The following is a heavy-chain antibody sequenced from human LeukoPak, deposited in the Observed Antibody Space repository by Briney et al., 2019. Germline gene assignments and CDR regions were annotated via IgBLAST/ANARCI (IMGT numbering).Heavy chain of an antibody. J-gene: IGHJ3*02. D-gene: IGHD3-9*01. Sequence: GGSLRLSCAASGFTFSSYDMHWVRQATGKGLEWVSAIGTAGDTYYPGSVKGRFTISRENAKNSLYLQMNSLRAGDTAVYYCARADDTNAFDIWGQGTMVTVSS. V-gene: IGHV3-13*01. CDR3: ARADDTNAFDI. CDR1: GFTFSSYD. CDR2: IGTAGDT.